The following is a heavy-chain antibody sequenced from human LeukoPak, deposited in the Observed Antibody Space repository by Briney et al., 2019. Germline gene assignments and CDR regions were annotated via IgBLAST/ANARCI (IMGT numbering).Heavy chain of an antibody. CDR1: GFTFSSYW. J-gene: IGHJ4*02. Sequence: GGSLRLSCAASGFTFSSYWMHWVRQAPGKGLVWVSLLNSDGTSTFYADSVRGRFTISRDNAKNTLYLQMNSLRAEDTAVYYCARKGSGNYYVDYWGQGTLVTVSS. D-gene: IGHD1-26*01. V-gene: IGHV3-74*01. CDR3: ARKGSGNYYVDY. CDR2: LNSDGTST.